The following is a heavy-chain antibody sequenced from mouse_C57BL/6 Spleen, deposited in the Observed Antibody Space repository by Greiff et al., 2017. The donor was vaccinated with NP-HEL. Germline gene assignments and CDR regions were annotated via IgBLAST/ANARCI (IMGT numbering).Heavy chain of an antibody. V-gene: IGHV1-69*01. CDR1: GYTFTSYW. D-gene: IGHD2-4*01. CDR3: ARIDYDYAWFAD. Sequence: QVQLQQPGAELVMPGASVKLSCKASGYTFTSYWMHWVKQRPGQGLEWIGEIDPSDSYTNYNQKFKGKSTLTVAKSSCTAYMQLSSLTSEDSAVYYCARIDYDYAWFADWGQGTLVTVSA. CDR2: IDPSDSYT. J-gene: IGHJ3*01.